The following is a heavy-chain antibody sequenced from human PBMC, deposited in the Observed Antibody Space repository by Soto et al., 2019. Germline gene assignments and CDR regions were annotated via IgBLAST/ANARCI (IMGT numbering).Heavy chain of an antibody. CDR3: VRGDKGGFEL. D-gene: IGHD2-21*02. J-gene: IGHJ3*01. CDR2: IHSDGSTT. CDR1: GFTFNYYW. Sequence: EVQLVESEGGLVQRGGSLRLSCAASGFTFNYYWMHWVRQAPGQGLVWVSHIHSDGSTTTYAESVKGRFTNSRDNAKNTLYLQMNSLSAEDKAVDYCVRGDKGGFELWGQRTTVTVSS. V-gene: IGHV3-74*01.